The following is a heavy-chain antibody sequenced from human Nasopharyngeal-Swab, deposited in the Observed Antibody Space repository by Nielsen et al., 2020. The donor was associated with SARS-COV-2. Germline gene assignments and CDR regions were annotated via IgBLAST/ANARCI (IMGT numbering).Heavy chain of an antibody. CDR2: INAGNGNT. D-gene: IGHD3-22*01. V-gene: IGHV1-3*01. CDR1: GYTFTSYD. J-gene: IGHJ3*02. Sequence: ASVKVSCKASGYTFTSYDMHWVRQAPGQRLEWRGWINAGNGNTKYSQKFQGRVTITRDTYASTAYMELSSLRSEDTAVYYCARVRYYYDSSGYYHPRSESGFTDAFDIWGQGTMVTISS. CDR3: ARVRYYYDSSGYYHPRSESGFTDAFDI.